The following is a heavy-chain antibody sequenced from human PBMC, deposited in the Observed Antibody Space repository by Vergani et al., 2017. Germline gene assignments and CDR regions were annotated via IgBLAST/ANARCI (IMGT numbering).Heavy chain of an antibody. D-gene: IGHD4-11*01. J-gene: IGHJ4*02. CDR3: ARGPDDYSNYADN. CDR1: GGSFSGYY. V-gene: IGHV4-34*01. CDR2: INHSGST. Sequence: QVQLQQWGAGLLKPSETLSLTCAVYGGSFSGYYWSWIRQPPGKGLEWIGEINHSGSTNYNPSLKSRVTISVDTSKNQFSLKLSSVTAADTAVYYCARGPDDYSNYADNWGQGTLVTVSS.